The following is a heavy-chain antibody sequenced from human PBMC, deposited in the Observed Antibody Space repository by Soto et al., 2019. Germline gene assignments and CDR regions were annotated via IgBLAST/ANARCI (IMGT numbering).Heavy chain of an antibody. V-gene: IGHV1-8*01. D-gene: IGHD3-3*01. CDR3: AREGGYDFWSGYYPYYYYGMDV. J-gene: IGHJ6*02. CDR1: GYTFPSYD. Sequence: ASVKVSCKASGYTFPSYDINWVRQATGQGLEWMGWMNPNSGNTGYAQKFQGRGTMTRNTSIGTAYMELSSLISEDTAVYYCAREGGYDFWSGYYPYYYYGMDVWRQGTTVTVSS. CDR2: MNPNSGNT.